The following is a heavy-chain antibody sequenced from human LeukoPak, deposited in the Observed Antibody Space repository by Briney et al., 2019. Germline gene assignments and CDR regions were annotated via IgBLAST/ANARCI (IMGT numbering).Heavy chain of an antibody. CDR1: GGSFSGYY. CDR3: ARGLSPRINMVRGVRPPFRGVFDY. Sequence: SETLSLTCAVYGGSFSGYYWSWIRQPPGKGLEWIEEINHSGSTNYNPSLKSRVTISVDTSKNQFSLKLSSVTAADTAVYYCARGLSPRINMVRGVRPPFRGVFDYWGQGTLVTVSS. J-gene: IGHJ4*02. D-gene: IGHD3-10*01. CDR2: INHSGST. V-gene: IGHV4-34*01.